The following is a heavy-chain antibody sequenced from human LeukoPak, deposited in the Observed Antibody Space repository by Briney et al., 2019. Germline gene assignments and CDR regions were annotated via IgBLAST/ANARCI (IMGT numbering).Heavy chain of an antibody. Sequence: PSETLSLTCTVSGGSISSSSYYWGWIRQPPGKGLEWIGSIFYSGSTYYNPSLKSRVTISVDTSKNQFSLKLSSVTAADTAVYYCARDFVTSGWYGIQDYWGQGTLVTVSS. CDR3: ARDFVTSGWYGIQDY. D-gene: IGHD6-19*01. CDR2: IFYSGST. J-gene: IGHJ4*02. V-gene: IGHV4-39*07. CDR1: GGSISSSSYY.